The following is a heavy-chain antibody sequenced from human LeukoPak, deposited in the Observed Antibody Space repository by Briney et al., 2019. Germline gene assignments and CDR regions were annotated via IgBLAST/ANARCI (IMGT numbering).Heavy chain of an antibody. J-gene: IGHJ4*02. Sequence: SETLSLTCTVSGGSISSSSYYWGWMRQPPGKGLEWIGEINHSGSTNYNPSLKSRVTISVDTSKNQFSLKLSSVTAADTAVYYRARGDGDRFDYWGQGTLVTVSS. CDR3: ARGDGDRFDY. V-gene: IGHV4-39*07. CDR1: GGSISSSSYY. D-gene: IGHD4-17*01. CDR2: INHSGST.